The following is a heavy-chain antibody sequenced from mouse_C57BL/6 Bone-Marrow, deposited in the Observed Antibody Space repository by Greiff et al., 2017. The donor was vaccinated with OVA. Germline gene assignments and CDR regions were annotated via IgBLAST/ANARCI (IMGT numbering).Heavy chain of an antibody. CDR3: AKLAWFAY. CDR1: GFTFSSYG. CDR2: ISSGGSYT. Sequence: EVKVVESGGDLVKPGGSLKLSCAASGFTFSSYGMSWVRQTPDKRLEWVATISSGGSYTYYPASVKGRFTISRDNAKNTLYLQMSSLKSEDTAMYYCAKLAWFAYWGQGTLVTVSA. V-gene: IGHV5-6*01. J-gene: IGHJ3*01.